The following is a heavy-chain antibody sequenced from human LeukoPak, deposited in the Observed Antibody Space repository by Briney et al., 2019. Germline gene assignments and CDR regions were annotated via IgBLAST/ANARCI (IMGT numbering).Heavy chain of an antibody. Sequence: GRSLRLSCAASGFTFSIYGMHWVRQAPGKGLEWVAVIAYGGGNKNYADSVKGRFTVSRDNSKNTLYLQMHSLRAEDTAVYYCAKGTDSHYYNMDVWGQGTTVTVSS. V-gene: IGHV3-30*18. CDR2: IAYGGGNK. J-gene: IGHJ6*02. CDR3: AKGTDSHYYNMDV. CDR1: GFTFSIYG. D-gene: IGHD2-21*01.